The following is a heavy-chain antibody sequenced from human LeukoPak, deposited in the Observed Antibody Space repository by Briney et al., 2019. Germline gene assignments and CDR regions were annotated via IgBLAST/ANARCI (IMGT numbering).Heavy chain of an antibody. D-gene: IGHD3-10*01. CDR2: ISGGGGTT. V-gene: IGHV3-23*01. CDR1: GFGFSSHA. Sequence: GGSLRLSCAASGFGFSSHAMNWVRQAPGKGLEWVSCISGGGGTTYDADSVKGRFTVSRDNSKNMLYLQMHSLRAEDTAVYYCAKAEGSGNQPFDYWGQGTLVTVSS. J-gene: IGHJ4*02. CDR3: AKAEGSGNQPFDY.